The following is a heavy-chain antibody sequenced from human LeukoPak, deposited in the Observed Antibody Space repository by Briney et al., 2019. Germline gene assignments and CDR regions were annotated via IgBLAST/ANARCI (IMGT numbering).Heavy chain of an antibody. D-gene: IGHD5-18*01. CDR3: AHRDTTMVRVDY. CDR1: GFTFSSYS. CDR2: IKSKTDGGTT. Sequence: GGSLRLSCAASGFTFSSYSMNWVRQAPGKGLEWVGRIKSKTDGGTTDYAAPVKGRFTISRDDSKNTLYLQMNSLTAEDTAVYFCAHRDTTMVRVDYWGQGTLVTVSS. J-gene: IGHJ4*02. V-gene: IGHV3-15*01.